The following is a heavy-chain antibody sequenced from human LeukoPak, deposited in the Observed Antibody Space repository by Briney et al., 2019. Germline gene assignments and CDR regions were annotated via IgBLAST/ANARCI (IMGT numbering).Heavy chain of an antibody. CDR1: GYTFTKFV. J-gene: IGHJ4*02. Sequence: ASLKVSCKASGYTFTKFVVHWMRQAPGQRPEWLGWINAGNGDTKYSQNFQDRVTITRDKSANTAYMELSSLTSEDTALYYCARDDCGDTCYPGGYWGQGTLVTVSS. D-gene: IGHD2-21*01. CDR3: ARDDCGDTCYPGGY. V-gene: IGHV1-3*01. CDR2: INAGNGDT.